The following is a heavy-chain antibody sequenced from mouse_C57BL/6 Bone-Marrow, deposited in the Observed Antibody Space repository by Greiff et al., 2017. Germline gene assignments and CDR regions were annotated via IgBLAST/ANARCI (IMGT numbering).Heavy chain of an antibody. CDR2: IWWDDDK. D-gene: IGHD2-4*01. CDR3: ARVYDCDEGGYAMDY. J-gene: IGHJ4*01. V-gene: IGHV8-8*01. CDR1: GFSLSTFGMG. Sequence: QVTLKVSGPGILQPSQTLSLTCSFSGFSLSTFGMGVGWIRQPSGKGLEWLAHIWWDDDKYYNPALKNRRTISKDTSKNKVFLKIANVDTADTATYYCARVYDCDEGGYAMDYWGQGTSVTVSS.